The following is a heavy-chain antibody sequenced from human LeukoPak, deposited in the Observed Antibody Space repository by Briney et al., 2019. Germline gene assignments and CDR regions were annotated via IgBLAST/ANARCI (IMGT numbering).Heavy chain of an antibody. CDR2: IYNSGGT. CDR3: ARASVLLSADY. Sequence: SETLSLTCTVSGGSITSSFYWSWIRPSPGKGLEWIGYIYNSGGTKYNPSLKSRLTMSVDTSKNQFSLNLSSVTAADTAVYYCARASVLLSADYWGQGTLVTVSS. CDR1: GGSITSSFY. V-gene: IGHV4-59*01. J-gene: IGHJ4*02. D-gene: IGHD3-16*01.